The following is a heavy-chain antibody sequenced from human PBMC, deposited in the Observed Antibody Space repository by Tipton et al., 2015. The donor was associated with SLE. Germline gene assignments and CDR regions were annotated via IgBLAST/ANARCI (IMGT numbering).Heavy chain of an antibody. CDR2: IYTSGST. CDR1: GDSISSYY. CDR3: ARDQFATVGAFDL. V-gene: IGHV4-4*07. J-gene: IGHJ3*01. Sequence: LRLSCTVSGDSISSYYWSWIRQPAGKGLEWIGRIYTSGSTNYHTSLRSRVTVSLDTSKNQISLNLTSVTAADTALYFCARDQFATVGAFDLWGQGTMVTVSS. D-gene: IGHD1-14*01.